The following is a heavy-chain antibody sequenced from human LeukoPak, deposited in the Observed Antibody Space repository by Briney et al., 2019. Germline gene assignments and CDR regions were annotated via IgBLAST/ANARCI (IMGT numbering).Heavy chain of an antibody. CDR1: GFNFRSYS. V-gene: IGHV3-48*02. Sequence: GGSLRLSCAASGFNFRSYSMNWVRQAPGKGLEWISYITNTGGTIQYADSAKGRFSISRDQAKNSVYLQMDSLRDEDTAVYYCARDWSWAFDYWGQGTLVTVSS. CDR3: ARDWSWAFDY. CDR2: ITNTGGTI. J-gene: IGHJ4*02. D-gene: IGHD1-26*01.